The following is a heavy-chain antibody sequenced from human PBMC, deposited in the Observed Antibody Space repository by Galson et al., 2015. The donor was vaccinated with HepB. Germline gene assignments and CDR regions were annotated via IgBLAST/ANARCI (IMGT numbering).Heavy chain of an antibody. V-gene: IGHV3-23*01. CDR2: ITSSGGNS. CDR1: GFSFTRYA. D-gene: IGHD2-15*01. Sequence: LRLSCAASGFSFTRYATTWVRQAPGKGLEWVSSITSSGGNSYYTDSVKGRFTVSRDNSKNTLLLQLNSLRAEDTAMYFCAKDGIMVANNPYHFHYWGQGTLVTVSS. CDR3: AKDGIMVANNPYHFHY. J-gene: IGHJ4*02.